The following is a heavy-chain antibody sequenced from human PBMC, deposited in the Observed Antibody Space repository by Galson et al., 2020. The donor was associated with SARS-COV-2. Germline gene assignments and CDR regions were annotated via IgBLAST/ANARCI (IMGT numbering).Heavy chain of an antibody. D-gene: IGHD5-12*01. J-gene: IGHJ4*02. V-gene: IGHV1-18*04. CDR2: ISAYNGNT. Sequence: ASVKVSCKASGYTFTSYGISWVRQAPGPGLEWMGWISAYNGNTNYAQKLQGRVTMTTDTSTSTAYMELRSLSSDDTAMYYCARDLAYVYIVATVYQFDYWGQGTLVTVSS. CDR3: ARDLAYVYIVATVYQFDY. CDR1: GYTFTSYG.